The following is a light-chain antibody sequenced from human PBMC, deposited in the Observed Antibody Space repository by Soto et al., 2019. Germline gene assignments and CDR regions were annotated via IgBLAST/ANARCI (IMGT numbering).Light chain of an antibody. Sequence: QSVLTQPPSASASLGASVTLTCTLSSAYSNYKVDWYQQRPGKGPRFVMRVGTGGLVGSMGDGIPDRFSVLGSGLNRYLTITNIREEDESDYHCGAAHGSGSNCVYVFGTGTKLTVL. V-gene: IGLV9-49*01. CDR1: SAYSNYK. CDR3: GAAHGSGSNCVYV. CDR2: VGTGGLVG. J-gene: IGLJ1*01.